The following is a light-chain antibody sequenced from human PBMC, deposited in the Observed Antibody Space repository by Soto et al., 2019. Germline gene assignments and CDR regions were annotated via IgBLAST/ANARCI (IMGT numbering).Light chain of an antibody. CDR1: SSNLGSNY. J-gene: IGLJ1*01. Sequence: QSVLTQPPSASGTPGQRVTISCSGSSSNLGSNYVYWYQQLPGTAPKRLIYSNNQRPSGVPDRFSGSKSGTSASLAISGLRSEDEADYYCAAWDDSLSGLNYVFGTGTKLTVL. CDR2: SNN. V-gene: IGLV1-47*02. CDR3: AAWDDSLSGLNYV.